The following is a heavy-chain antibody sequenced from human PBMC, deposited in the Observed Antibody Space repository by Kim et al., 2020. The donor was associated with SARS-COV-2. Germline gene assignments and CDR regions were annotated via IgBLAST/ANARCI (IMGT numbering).Heavy chain of an antibody. CDR2: IIPIFGTA. D-gene: IGHD3-9*01. J-gene: IGHJ5*02. Sequence: SVKVSCKASGGTFSSYAISWVRQAPGQGLEWMGGIIPIFGTANYAQKFQGRVTITADKSTSTAYMELSSLRSEDTAVYYCARGRYYDILTGPAPLEAWFDPWGQGTLVTVSS. CDR1: GGTFSSYA. CDR3: ARGRYYDILTGPAPLEAWFDP. V-gene: IGHV1-69*06.